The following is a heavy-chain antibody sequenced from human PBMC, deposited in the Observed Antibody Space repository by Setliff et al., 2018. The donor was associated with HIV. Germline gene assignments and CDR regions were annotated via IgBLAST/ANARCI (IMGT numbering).Heavy chain of an antibody. D-gene: IGHD3-16*02. Sequence: SETLSLTCTVSGSSIMSGFYWAWIRQSPGKGLEWIGSISRTGRAYYKPSLTGRVTLSADTSKDQFSLRLTSVTAADTAIYYCARHLAEADRYRFSRVHGALKYWGQGALVTVSS. J-gene: IGHJ4*02. CDR1: GSSIMSGFY. V-gene: IGHV4-38-2*02. CDR3: ARHLAEADRYRFSRVHGALKY. CDR2: ISRTGRA.